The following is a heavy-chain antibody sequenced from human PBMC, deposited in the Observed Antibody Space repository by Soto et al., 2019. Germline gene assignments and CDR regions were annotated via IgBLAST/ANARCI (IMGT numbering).Heavy chain of an antibody. D-gene: IGHD3-22*01. CDR2: IALGSGNT. J-gene: IGHJ6*02. CDR3: ATHSGYYYDGMDV. CDR1: AFTFSGSS. Sequence: ASVKVSCKASAFTFSGSSVQWVRQARGQTLEWMGWIALGSGNTNYAPKFLGRLTLTRDMSTSTAYMELNSLRSEDTAVYYCATHSGYYYDGMDVWGQGTTVTASS. V-gene: IGHV1-58*01.